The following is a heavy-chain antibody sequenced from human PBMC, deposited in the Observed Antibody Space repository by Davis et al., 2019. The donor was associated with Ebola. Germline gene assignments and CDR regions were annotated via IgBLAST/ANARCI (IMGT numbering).Heavy chain of an antibody. CDR3: ARDPTGYYDFWSGYSDY. D-gene: IGHD3-3*01. CDR2: IKQDGSEK. V-gene: IGHV3-7*01. CDR1: GFTFSSYW. Sequence: GESLKISCAASGFTFSSYWMSWVRQAPGKGLEWVANIKQDGSEKYYVDSVKGRFTISRDNAKNSLYLQMNSLRAEDTAVYYCARDPTGYYDFWSGYSDYWGQGTLVTVSS. J-gene: IGHJ4*02.